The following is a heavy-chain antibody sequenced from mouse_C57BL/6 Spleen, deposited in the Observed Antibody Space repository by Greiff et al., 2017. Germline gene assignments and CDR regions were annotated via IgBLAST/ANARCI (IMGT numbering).Heavy chain of an antibody. CDR1: GYAFSSSW. Sequence: VQLQQSGPELVKPGASVKISCKASGYAFSSSWMNWVKQRPGKGLEWIGRIYPGDGDTNYNGKFKGKATLTADKSSSTAYMQLSSLTSEDSAVYFCARGVTGTSFDYWGQGTTLTVSS. V-gene: IGHV1-82*01. J-gene: IGHJ2*01. CDR2: IYPGDGDT. D-gene: IGHD4-1*01. CDR3: ARGVTGTSFDY.